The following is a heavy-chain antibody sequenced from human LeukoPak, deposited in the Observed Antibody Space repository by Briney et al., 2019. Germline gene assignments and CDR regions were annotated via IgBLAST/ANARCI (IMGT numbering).Heavy chain of an antibody. V-gene: IGHV4-30-2*01. J-gene: IGHJ6*02. CDR1: GGSISSGGYS. Sequence: SETLSLTYAVSGGSISSGGYSWSWIRQPPGKGLEWIGYIYHSGSTYYNPSLKSRVTISVDRSKNQFSLKLSSVTAADTAVYYCARFGSGDGMDVWGQGTTVTVSS. D-gene: IGHD2-15*01. CDR2: IYHSGST. CDR3: ARFGSGDGMDV.